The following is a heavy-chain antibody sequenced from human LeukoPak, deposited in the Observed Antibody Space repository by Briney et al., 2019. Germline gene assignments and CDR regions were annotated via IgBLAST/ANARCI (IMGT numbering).Heavy chain of an antibody. CDR3: ARDRYSYGF. CDR2: ISYSGST. CDR1: GGFISTYY. D-gene: IGHD5-18*01. V-gene: IGHV4-59*01. Sequence: SQTLSLTCTVSGGFISTYYWSWIRQPPGKGLEWIGFISYSGSTYHNPSLKSRVTMSVDTSKNQFSLNLRSVTAADTAVYYCARDRYSYGFWGQGILVTVSS. J-gene: IGHJ4*02.